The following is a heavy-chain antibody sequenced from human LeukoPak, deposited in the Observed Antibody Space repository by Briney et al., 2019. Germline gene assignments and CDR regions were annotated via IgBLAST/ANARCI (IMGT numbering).Heavy chain of an antibody. CDR1: GFTFSSYG. D-gene: IGHD7-27*01. CDR3: ARWGTGYDY. J-gene: IGHJ4*02. Sequence: GGSLRLSCAASGFTFSSYGMHWVRQAPGKGLEWVAVIWYDGSNKYYADSVKGRFTISRDNAKNSLFLQMNSLRVEDTALYYCARWGTGYDYWGQGALVTVSS. CDR2: IWYDGSNK. V-gene: IGHV3-33*01.